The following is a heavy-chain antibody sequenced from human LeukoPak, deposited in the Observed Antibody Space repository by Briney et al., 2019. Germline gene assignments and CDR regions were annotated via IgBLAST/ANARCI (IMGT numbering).Heavy chain of an antibody. CDR3: ARDPGSSPAFDI. J-gene: IGHJ3*02. D-gene: IGHD1-14*01. CDR1: GFTFSSYA. V-gene: IGHV3-23*01. CDR2: ISGSGGTI. Sequence: GGSLRLSCAASGFTFSSYAMSWVRQAPGKGLEWVSAISGSGGTIYYADSVKGRFTISRDNAKNSLYLQMNSLRAEDTAVYYCARDPGSSPAFDIWGQGTMVTVSS.